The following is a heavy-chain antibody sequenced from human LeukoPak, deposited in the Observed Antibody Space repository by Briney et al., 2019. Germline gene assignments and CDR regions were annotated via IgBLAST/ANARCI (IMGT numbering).Heavy chain of an antibody. Sequence: SETLSLTCIVSGGSISSYYWSWIRQPAGKGLEWIGRIYTSGSTNYNPSLKSRVTMSEDTSKNQFSLKLSSVTAADTAVYYCARGGPTGYYDFWSGYHPPDYWGQGTLVTVSS. CDR2: IYTSGST. CDR3: ARGGPTGYYDFWSGYHPPDY. CDR1: GGSISSYY. D-gene: IGHD3-3*01. J-gene: IGHJ4*02. V-gene: IGHV4-4*07.